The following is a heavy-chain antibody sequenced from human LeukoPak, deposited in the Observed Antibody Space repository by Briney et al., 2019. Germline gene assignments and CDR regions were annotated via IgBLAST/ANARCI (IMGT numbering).Heavy chain of an antibody. D-gene: IGHD2-21*02. CDR2: IVVGSGNT. V-gene: IGHV1-58*01. J-gene: IGHJ5*02. Sequence: ASVKVSCKASGFTFTSSAVQWVQQARGQRLEWIGWIVVGSGNTNYAQKFQERVTITRDMSTSTAYMELSSLRSEDTVVYYCAADAAYCGGDCYFTWGQGTLVTVSS. CDR3: AADAAYCGGDCYFT. CDR1: GFTFTSSA.